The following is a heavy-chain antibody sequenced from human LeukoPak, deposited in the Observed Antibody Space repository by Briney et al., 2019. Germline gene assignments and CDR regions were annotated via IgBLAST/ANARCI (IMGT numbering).Heavy chain of an antibody. Sequence: PGGSLGLSCAASRFTFSSYAMHWVRQAPGKGLEWVTLIWYDGTEKFYADSVKGRFTISRDNAKNSLYLQMNSLRAEDTAVYYCARPYYYGSGSYSDYWYFDLWGRGTQVTVSS. CDR2: IWYDGTEK. CDR1: RFTFSSYA. J-gene: IGHJ2*01. D-gene: IGHD3-10*01. CDR3: ARPYYYGSGSYSDYWYFDL. V-gene: IGHV3-33*01.